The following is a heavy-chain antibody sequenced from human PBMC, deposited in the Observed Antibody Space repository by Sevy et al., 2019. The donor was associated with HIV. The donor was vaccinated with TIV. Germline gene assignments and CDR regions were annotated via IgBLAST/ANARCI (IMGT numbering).Heavy chain of an antibody. V-gene: IGHV3-23*01. Sequence: GGSLRLSCAASGFTFSSYAMSWVRQAPGKGLEWVSAISGSGGSTYYADSVKGRFTISRDNSKNTLYLQMNSLIAEDTAVYYCAKERFQVSGWYHRDYWGQGTLVTVSS. CDR2: ISGSGGST. J-gene: IGHJ4*02. D-gene: IGHD6-19*01. CDR3: AKERFQVSGWYHRDY. CDR1: GFTFSSYA.